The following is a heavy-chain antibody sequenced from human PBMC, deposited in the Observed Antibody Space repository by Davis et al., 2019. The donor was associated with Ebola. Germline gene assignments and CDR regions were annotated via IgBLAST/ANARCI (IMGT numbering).Heavy chain of an antibody. Sequence: AASVKVSCKTSRGTFTNYAVNWVRQAPGQGLEWLGRIIPVVDTKDYAQKFQGRVTLTADKATNTAYMELSGLRFDDTAVYYCARGKWFEPWGQGTLVSVTS. CDR2: IIPVVDTK. V-gene: IGHV1-69*04. CDR3: ARGKWFEP. CDR1: RGTFTNYA. J-gene: IGHJ5*02.